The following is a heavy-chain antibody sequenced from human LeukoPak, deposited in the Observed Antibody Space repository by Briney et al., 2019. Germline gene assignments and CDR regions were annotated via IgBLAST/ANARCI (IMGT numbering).Heavy chain of an antibody. CDR2: INSDGSST. V-gene: IGHV3-74*01. D-gene: IGHD3-16*02. Sequence: GGSLRLSCAASGFTFSSYWMHWVRQAPGKGLVGVSRINSDGSSTSYADSVKGRFTISRDNAKNTLYLQMNSLRAEDTAVYYCARDNYDYVWGSYRYYDYWGQGTLVTVSS. CDR3: ARDNYDYVWGSYRYYDY. CDR1: GFTFSSYW. J-gene: IGHJ4*02.